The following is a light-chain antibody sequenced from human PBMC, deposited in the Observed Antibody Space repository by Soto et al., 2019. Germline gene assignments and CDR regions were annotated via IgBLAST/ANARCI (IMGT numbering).Light chain of an antibody. CDR1: SSDVGGYNY. Sequence: QSVLTQPRSVSESPGQSVTTSCTGTSSDVGGYNYVSWYQQHPGKAPKLMIYDVSKRPSGVPDRFSGSRSGNTASLTISALRAEDEADYYCCSYAGTPYVFGTGTKVTVL. J-gene: IGLJ1*01. CDR3: CSYAGTPYV. CDR2: DVS. V-gene: IGLV2-11*01.